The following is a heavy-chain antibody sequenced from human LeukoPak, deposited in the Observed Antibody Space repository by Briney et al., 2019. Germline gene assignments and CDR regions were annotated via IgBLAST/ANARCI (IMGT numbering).Heavy chain of an antibody. Sequence: SGTLSLTCAVSGDSISSGDYYWSWIRQPAGKGLEWIGRISSSGSTNYNPSLKSRVTISVDTSKNQFSLKLSSVTAADTAVYFCARGPYSYDSSGAFDIWGQGTMVTVSS. CDR2: ISSSGST. CDR3: ARGPYSYDSSGAFDI. V-gene: IGHV4-61*02. CDR1: GDSISSGDYY. D-gene: IGHD3-22*01. J-gene: IGHJ3*02.